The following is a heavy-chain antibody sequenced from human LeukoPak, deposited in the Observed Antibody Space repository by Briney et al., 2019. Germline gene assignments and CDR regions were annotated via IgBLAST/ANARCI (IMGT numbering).Heavy chain of an antibody. CDR2: ISSSSSTI. D-gene: IGHD1-26*01. V-gene: IGHV3-48*01. CDR3: AKEASSGNFVTIDC. CDR1: GFTFSSYS. J-gene: IGHJ4*02. Sequence: GGSLRLSCAASGFTFSSYSMNWVRQAPGKGLEWVSYISSSSSTIYYADSVKGRFTISRDNSKNTLYLQMNSLRAEDTAIYYCAKEASSGNFVTIDCWGQGALVTVSS.